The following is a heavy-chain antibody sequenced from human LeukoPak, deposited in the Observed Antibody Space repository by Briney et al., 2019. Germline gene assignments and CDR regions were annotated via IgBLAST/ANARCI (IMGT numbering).Heavy chain of an antibody. V-gene: IGHV3-30*04. CDR2: ISYDGSNK. J-gene: IGHJ4*02. CDR1: GFTFSSYA. Sequence: GRSLRLSCAAPGFTFSSYAMHWVRQAPGKGLEWVAVISYDGSNKYYADSVKGRFTISRDNSKNTLYLQMNSLGAEDTAVYYCARDSYYYGSGSYLVSDYWGQGTLVTVSS. D-gene: IGHD3-10*01. CDR3: ARDSYYYGSGSYLVSDY.